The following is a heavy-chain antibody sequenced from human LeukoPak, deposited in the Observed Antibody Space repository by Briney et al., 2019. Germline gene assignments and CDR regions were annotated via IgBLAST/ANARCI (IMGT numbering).Heavy chain of an antibody. J-gene: IGHJ4*02. CDR2: MYYSGST. Sequence: KPSETLSLTCTVPGGSVSSSSYYWGWIRQPPGKGLEWIASMYYSGSTYYNASLKSRVTMSVDSSKNQFSLKLTSVTAADTAVYYCARHGREINSLSGPVYTHWGQGTLVTVSS. D-gene: IGHD2/OR15-2a*01. CDR3: ARHGREINSLSGPVYTH. V-gene: IGHV4-39*01. CDR1: GGSVSSSSYY.